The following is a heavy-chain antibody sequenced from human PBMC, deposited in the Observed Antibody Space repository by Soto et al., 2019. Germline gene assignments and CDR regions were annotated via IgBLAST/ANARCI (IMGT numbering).Heavy chain of an antibody. CDR3: ERYYFYGLDV. Sequence: QVQLVQSGAEVKKPGASVKVSCKASGFTFTGYSLHWVRQAPGQGLEWMGWINPGSGDTKYAQKFQGWVTMTRDTSTSTGSMELSRLRSDDTAVYYRERYYFYGLDVWGPGTTV. CDR1: GFTFTGYS. CDR2: INPGSGDT. J-gene: IGHJ6*01. V-gene: IGHV1-2*04.